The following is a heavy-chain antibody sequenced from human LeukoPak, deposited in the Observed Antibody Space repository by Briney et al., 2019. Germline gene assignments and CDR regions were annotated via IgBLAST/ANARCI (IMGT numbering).Heavy chain of an antibody. Sequence: SETLSLTCTVSGGSISSGGYYWSWIRQHPGKGLEWIGYIYYSGSTYYNPSLKSRVTISVDTSKNQFSLKLSSVTAADTAVYYCARGQQWLGAEYFQHWGQGTLVTVSS. CDR3: ARGQQWLGAEYFQH. J-gene: IGHJ1*01. D-gene: IGHD6-19*01. V-gene: IGHV4-31*03. CDR2: IYYSGST. CDR1: GGSISSGGYY.